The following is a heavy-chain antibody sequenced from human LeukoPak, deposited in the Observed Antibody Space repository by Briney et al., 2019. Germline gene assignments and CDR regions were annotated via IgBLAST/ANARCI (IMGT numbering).Heavy chain of an antibody. CDR3: AKATQQLVRKLYFDY. V-gene: IGHV3-23*01. CDR1: GFTFSSYA. J-gene: IGHJ4*02. CDR2: ISGSGSST. D-gene: IGHD6-13*01. Sequence: GGSLRLSCAASGFTFSSYAMSWVRQAPGKGLEWVSAISGSGSSTYYADSVKGRFTISRDNSKNTLYLQMNSLRAEDTAVYYCAKATQQLVRKLYFDYWGQGTLVTVSS.